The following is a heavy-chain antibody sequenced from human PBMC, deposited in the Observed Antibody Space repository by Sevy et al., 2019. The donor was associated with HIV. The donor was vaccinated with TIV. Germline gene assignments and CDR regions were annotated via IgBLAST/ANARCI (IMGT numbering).Heavy chain of an antibody. CDR3: TTDLSRYYSGSGTNRLHRPGRYYMDV. V-gene: IGHV3-15*01. D-gene: IGHD3-10*01. CDR2: IKSKTDGGTT. J-gene: IGHJ6*03. Sequence: GGSLRLSCAASGFTFSNAWMSWVRQAPGKGLEWVGRIKSKTDGGTTDYAAPVKGRFTISRDDSKNTLYLQMNSLKTEDTAVYYCTTDLSRYYSGSGTNRLHRPGRYYMDVWGKGTTVTVSS. CDR1: GFTFSNAW.